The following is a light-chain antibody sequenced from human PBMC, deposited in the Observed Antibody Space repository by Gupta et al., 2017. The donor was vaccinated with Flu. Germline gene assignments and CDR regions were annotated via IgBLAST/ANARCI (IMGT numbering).Light chain of an antibody. CDR1: EGLVFVDVNTY. J-gene: IGKJ1*01. CDR3: MHDDRWPLT. CDR2: KIS. Sequence: DVVWTPSPLSLSVHLVQPASISCKSSEGLVFVDVNTYLHWFHQRPGQSPRRLLYKISNREFGVPDRFSGSGSGTDFTLKISRVEAEDVGIYYCMHDDRWPLTFGEGTRVEIK. V-gene: IGKV2-30*01.